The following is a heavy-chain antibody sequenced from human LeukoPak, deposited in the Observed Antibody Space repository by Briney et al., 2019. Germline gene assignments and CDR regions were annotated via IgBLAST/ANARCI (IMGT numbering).Heavy chain of an antibody. CDR1: GYSISSGYY. J-gene: IGHJ5*02. CDR3: ARVPQWLFWFDP. CDR2: IYRSGST. D-gene: IGHD6-19*01. Sequence: SETLSLTCTVSGYSISSGYYWVWIRQPPGKGLEWIGSIYRSGSTNYNPSLKSRVTISVDTSKNQFSLRLSSVTAADTAVYYCARVPQWLFWFDPWGQGTLVTVSS. V-gene: IGHV4-38-2*02.